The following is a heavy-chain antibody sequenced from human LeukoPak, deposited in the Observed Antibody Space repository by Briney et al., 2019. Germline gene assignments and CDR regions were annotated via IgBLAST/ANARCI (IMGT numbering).Heavy chain of an antibody. CDR2: IYYSGST. CDR3: ARDGEWQYSGYDYFDY. J-gene: IGHJ4*02. Sequence: SETLSLTCTVSGGSISSYYWSWIRQPPGKGLEWIGYIYYSGSTNYNPSLKSRVTLSVDTSKNQFSLKLSSVTAADTAVYFCARDGEWQYSGYDYFDYWGQGTLVTVSS. CDR1: GGSISSYY. V-gene: IGHV4-59*12. D-gene: IGHD5-12*01.